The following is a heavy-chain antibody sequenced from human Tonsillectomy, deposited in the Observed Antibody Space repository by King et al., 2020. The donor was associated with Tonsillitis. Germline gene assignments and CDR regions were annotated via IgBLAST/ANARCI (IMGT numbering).Heavy chain of an antibody. CDR2: ISWNSGSI. D-gene: IGHD3-22*01. V-gene: IGHV3-9*01. Sequence: VQLVESGGGLVQPGRSLRLSCAASGFTFDDYAMHWVRQAPGKGLEWVSGISWNSGSIDYADSVKGRFTISRDNAKNSLYLQMNSLRAEDTALHYCAKVGVEYYYDSSGSYFDYWGQGTLVTVSS. CDR3: AKVGVEYYYDSSGSYFDY. CDR1: GFTFDDYA. J-gene: IGHJ4*02.